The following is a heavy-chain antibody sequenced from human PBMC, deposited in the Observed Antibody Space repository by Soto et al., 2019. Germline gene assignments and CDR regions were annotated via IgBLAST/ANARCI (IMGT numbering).Heavy chain of an antibody. CDR1: GYTFTSYD. D-gene: IGHD2-8*01. CDR2: MNPNSGNT. V-gene: IGHV1-8*01. Sequence: ASVKVSCKASGYTFTSYDINWVRQATGQGLEWMGWMNPNSGNTGYAQKFQGRVTMTRNTSISTAYMELSSLRSEDTAVYYCERSAARRGRFRYCTNGVCPGSYYYYYGMDVWGQGTTVTVS. CDR3: ERSAARRGRFRYCTNGVCPGSYYYYYGMDV. J-gene: IGHJ6*02.